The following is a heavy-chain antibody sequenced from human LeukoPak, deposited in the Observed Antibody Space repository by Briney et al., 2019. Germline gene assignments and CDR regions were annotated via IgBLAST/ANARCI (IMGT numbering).Heavy chain of an antibody. Sequence: VKVSCKASGGTFSSYAISWVRQAPGQGLEWMGRIIPILGIANYAQKFQGRVTITADKSTSTAYMELSSLRSEDTAVYYCARQMTTVTTAFDYWGQGTLVTVSS. V-gene: IGHV1-69*10. CDR2: IIPILGIA. J-gene: IGHJ4*02. CDR1: GGTFSSYA. D-gene: IGHD4-17*01. CDR3: ARQMTTVTTAFDY.